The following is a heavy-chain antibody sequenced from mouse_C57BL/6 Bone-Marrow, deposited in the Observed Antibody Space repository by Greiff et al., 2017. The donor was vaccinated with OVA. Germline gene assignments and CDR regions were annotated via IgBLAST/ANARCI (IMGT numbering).Heavy chain of an antibody. CDR2: IDPSDSYT. V-gene: IGHV1-59*01. CDR3: ARSLVYCYGRSYND. Sequence: QVQLQQPGAELVRPGTSVKLSCKASGYTFTSYWMHWVKQRPGQGLEWIGVIDPSDSYTNYNQKFKGKATLTVDTSSSTAYMQLSSLTSEDSAVYYCARSLVYCYGRSYNDWGQGTTLTVSS. D-gene: IGHD1-1*01. CDR1: GYTFTSYW. J-gene: IGHJ2*01.